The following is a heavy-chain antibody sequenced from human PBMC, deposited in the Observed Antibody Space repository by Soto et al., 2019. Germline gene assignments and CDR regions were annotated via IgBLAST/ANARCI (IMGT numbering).Heavy chain of an antibody. Sequence: GESLKISCKHSGFNFPTFWIACVRQMPGKGLEWMGTIYPDDSDTRYGPAFQGHVTISADKSISTAYLQWSSLKASDTAMYFCARATVFYGMDVWGHGTTVTVSS. CDR1: GFNFPTFW. D-gene: IGHD3-9*01. CDR3: ARATVFYGMDV. V-gene: IGHV5-51*01. CDR2: IYPDDSDT. J-gene: IGHJ6*02.